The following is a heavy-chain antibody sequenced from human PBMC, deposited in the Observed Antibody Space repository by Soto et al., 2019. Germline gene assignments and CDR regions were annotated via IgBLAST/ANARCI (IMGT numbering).Heavy chain of an antibody. D-gene: IGHD2-15*01. J-gene: IGHJ3*02. CDR3: AGEGYCSGGSCYPGDDAFDI. V-gene: IGHV3-23*01. Sequence: GGSLRLSCAASGFTFSSYAMSWVRQAPGKGLEWVSAISGSGGSTYYADSVKGRFTISRDNSKNTLYLQMNSLRAEDTAVYYCAGEGYCSGGSCYPGDDAFDIWGQGTMVTVSS. CDR1: GFTFSSYA. CDR2: ISGSGGST.